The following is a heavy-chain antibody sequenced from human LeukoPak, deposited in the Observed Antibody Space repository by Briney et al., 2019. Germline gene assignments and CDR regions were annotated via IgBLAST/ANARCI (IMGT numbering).Heavy chain of an antibody. J-gene: IGHJ4*02. CDR3: ARDIGEYYFDY. D-gene: IGHD3-16*01. CDR1: GFTFSSYG. V-gene: IGHV3-33*01. CDR2: IWYDGSNK. Sequence: PGGSLRLSCAASGFTFSSYGMHWVRQAPGKGLEWVAVIWYDGSNKYYADSVKGRFTISRDNSKNTLYLQMNSLRAEDTAVYYCARDIGEYYFDYWGRGTLVTVSS.